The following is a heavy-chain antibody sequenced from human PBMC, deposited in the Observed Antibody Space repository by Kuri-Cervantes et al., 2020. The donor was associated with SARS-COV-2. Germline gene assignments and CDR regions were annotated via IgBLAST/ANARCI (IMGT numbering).Heavy chain of an antibody. D-gene: IGHD1-26*01. J-gene: IGHJ5*02. V-gene: IGHV4-4*07. CDR1: GGSISSYY. CDR3: ARGGERGWSYYWRFDP. Sequence: GSLRLSCTVSGGSISSYYWSWIRQPAGKGLEWIGRIYTSGSTNYNPSLKSRVTMSVDTSKNQFSLKLSSVTAADTAVYYCARGGERGWSYYWRFDPWGQGTLVTVSS. CDR2: IYTSGST.